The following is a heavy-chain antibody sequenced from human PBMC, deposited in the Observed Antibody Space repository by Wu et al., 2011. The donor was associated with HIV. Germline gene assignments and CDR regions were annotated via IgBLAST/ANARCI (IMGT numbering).Heavy chain of an antibody. V-gene: IGHV1-46*01. J-gene: IGHJ6*02. Sequence: KKPGPSVKVSCKASGYTFTSYYMHWVRQAPGQGLEWMGRINPSGGSTNNAQKFQGRVTMTRDTSTSTVYMELSSLRSEDTAVYYCARDRPPDGGYGHSYYFYGMDVWGQGTTVTVSS. CDR3: ARDRPPDGGYGHSYYFYGMDV. CDR1: GYTFTSYY. CDR2: INPSGGST. D-gene: IGHD3-10*01.